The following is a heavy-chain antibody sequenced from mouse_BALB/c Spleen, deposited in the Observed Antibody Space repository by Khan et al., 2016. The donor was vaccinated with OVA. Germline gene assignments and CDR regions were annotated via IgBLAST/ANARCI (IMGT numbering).Heavy chain of an antibody. CDR2: ISYSGDT. CDR1: GYSITSDYA. V-gene: IGHV3-2*02. CDR3: ASMILYYYGNNFERYYFDY. D-gene: IGHD1-1*02. J-gene: IGHJ2*03. Sequence: EVQLQESGPGLVKPSQSLSPTCTVTGYSITSDYAWNWIRQFPGNKLEWMGYISYSGDTAYNPSLKSRISITRDTSKNQFFLQLNSVTTEDTATXYCASMILYYYGNNFERYYFDYWGQGTSLTVSS.